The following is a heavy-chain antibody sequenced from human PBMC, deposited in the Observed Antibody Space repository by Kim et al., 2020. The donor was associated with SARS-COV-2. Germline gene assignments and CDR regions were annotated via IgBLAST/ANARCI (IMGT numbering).Heavy chain of an antibody. D-gene: IGHD6-19*01. J-gene: IGHJ4*02. V-gene: IGHV3-53*01. CDR3: VQQQWLPYYSDY. CDR1: ASTVSSTY. Sequence: GGSLRLSCAASASTVSSTYMSWVRQAPGKGLEWVSVIYRGDTTSYADSVKGRFTISRDSSKNTLYLQMNSLRADDTAVYYCVQQQWLPYYSDYWGQGTLVTVSS. CDR2: IYRGDTT.